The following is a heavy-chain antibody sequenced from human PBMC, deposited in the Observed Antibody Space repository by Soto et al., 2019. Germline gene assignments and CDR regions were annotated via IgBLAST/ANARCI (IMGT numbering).Heavy chain of an antibody. CDR2: ISYDGSNK. D-gene: IGHD3-9*01. CDR1: GFTFSSYA. V-gene: IGHV3-30-3*01. Sequence: QVQLVESGGGVVQPGRSLRLSCAASGFTFSSYAMHWVRQAPGKGLEWVAVISYDGSNKYYADSVKGRFTISRDNSKNTLYLQMNSLRAEDTGVYYCAREDFDRDAFDIWGQGTMVTVSS. J-gene: IGHJ3*02. CDR3: AREDFDRDAFDI.